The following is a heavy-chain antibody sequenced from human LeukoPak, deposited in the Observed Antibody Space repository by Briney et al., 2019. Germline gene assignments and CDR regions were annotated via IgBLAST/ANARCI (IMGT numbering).Heavy chain of an antibody. CDR3: ARAQEGYSYGYSVYYMDV. CDR2: MNPNSGNT. V-gene: IGHV1-8*01. CDR1: GYTFTSYD. J-gene: IGHJ6*03. Sequence: GGSLRLSCAASGYTFTSYDINWVRQATGQGLEWMGWMNPNSGNTGYAQKFQGRVTMTRNTSISTAYMELSSLRAEDTAVYYCARAQEGYSYGYSVYYMDVWGKGTTVTVSS. D-gene: IGHD5-18*01.